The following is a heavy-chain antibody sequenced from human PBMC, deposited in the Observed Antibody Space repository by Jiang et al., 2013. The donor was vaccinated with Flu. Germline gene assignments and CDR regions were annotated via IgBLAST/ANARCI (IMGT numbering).Heavy chain of an antibody. Sequence: QLVESGGGLVQPGGSLRLSCAASGFTFSSYAMSWVRQAPGKGLEWVSAISGSGGSTYYADSVKGRFTISRDNSKNTLYLQMNSLRAEDTAVYYCAKCTTYYDFSDYYYGMDVWGQGTTVTVSS. J-gene: IGHJ6*02. D-gene: IGHD3-3*01. CDR2: ISGSGGST. CDR3: AKCTTYYDFSDYYYGMDV. CDR1: GFTFSSYA. V-gene: IGHV3-23*04.